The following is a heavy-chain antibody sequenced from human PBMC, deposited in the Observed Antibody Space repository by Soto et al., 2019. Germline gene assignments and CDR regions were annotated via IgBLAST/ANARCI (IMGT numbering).Heavy chain of an antibody. CDR1: GFTFDDYA. Sequence: GGSLRLSCAASGFTFDDYAMHWVRQAPGKGLEWVSGISWNSGSIGYADSVKGRFTISRDNAKNSLYLQMNSLRAEDTALYYCVSQRLTDYYYYGMDVWGQGPTVTVSS. CDR3: VSQRLTDYYYYGMDV. V-gene: IGHV3-9*01. D-gene: IGHD2-21*01. CDR2: ISWNSGSI. J-gene: IGHJ6*02.